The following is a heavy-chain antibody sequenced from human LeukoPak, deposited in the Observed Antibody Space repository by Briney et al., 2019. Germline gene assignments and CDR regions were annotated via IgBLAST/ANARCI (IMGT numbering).Heavy chain of an antibody. Sequence: ASVKVSCKASGYTFTSYYMHWVRQAPGQGLEWMGIINPSGGSKSYAQKFQGRVTMTRDMSTSTVYMELSSLRSEDTAVYYCARDALGDCSSTSCSHYYYYYMDVWGKGTTVTVSS. D-gene: IGHD2-2*01. CDR2: INPSGGSK. CDR3: ARDALGDCSSTSCSHYYYYYMDV. V-gene: IGHV1-46*01. J-gene: IGHJ6*03. CDR1: GYTFTSYY.